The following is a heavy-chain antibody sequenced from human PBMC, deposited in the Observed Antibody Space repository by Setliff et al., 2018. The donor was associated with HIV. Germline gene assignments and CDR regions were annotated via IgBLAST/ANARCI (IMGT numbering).Heavy chain of an antibody. D-gene: IGHD6-13*01. V-gene: IGHV1-46*01. Sequence: ASVKVSCKASGYTFTSYYMHWVRQAPGQGLEWMGIINPSGGSTSYAQKFQGRVTMTRDTSTSTVYMELSSLRSEDTAVYYCVRTAAGYNWFDPWGQGTLVTVSS. CDR3: VRTAAGYNWFDP. CDR2: INPSGGST. CDR1: GYTFTSYY. J-gene: IGHJ5*02.